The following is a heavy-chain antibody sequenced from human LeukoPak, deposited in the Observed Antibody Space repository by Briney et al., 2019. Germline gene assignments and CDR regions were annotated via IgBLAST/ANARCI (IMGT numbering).Heavy chain of an antibody. CDR1: GFTFSNYG. Sequence: GGSLRLSCAASGFTFSNYGMHWVRQAPGKGLEWVAVIWYDGIDIYYVDSVKGRFTISRDNAKNTLYLEMNSLRAEDTALYYCARTLRLGAPRAYDIWGRGTMVTVSS. D-gene: IGHD6-25*01. J-gene: IGHJ3*02. CDR3: ARTLRLGAPRAYDI. V-gene: IGHV3-33*01. CDR2: IWYDGIDI.